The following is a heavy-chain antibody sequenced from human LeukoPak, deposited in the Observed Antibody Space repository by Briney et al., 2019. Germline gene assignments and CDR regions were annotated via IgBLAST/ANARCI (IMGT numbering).Heavy chain of an antibody. Sequence: WASVKVSCKASGGTFSSYAISWVRQAPGQGLEWMGGIIPIFGTANYAQKFQGRVTITADKSTSTAYMELSSLRSEDTAVYYCARATVTSNHAGWFDPWGQGTLVTVSS. J-gene: IGHJ5*02. CDR2: IIPIFGTA. D-gene: IGHD4-17*01. CDR3: ARATVTSNHAGWFDP. CDR1: GGTFSSYA. V-gene: IGHV1-69*06.